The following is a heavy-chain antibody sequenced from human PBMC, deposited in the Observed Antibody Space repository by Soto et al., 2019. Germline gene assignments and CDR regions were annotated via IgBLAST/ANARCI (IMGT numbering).Heavy chain of an antibody. CDR2: IWYDGSNQ. J-gene: IGHJ5*02. Sequence: QVQLVESGGGVVQPGRSLRLSCAASGFTFSSFAMHWVRQAPGKGLEWVAVIWYDGSNQEYADSVKGRFTISRDNSKNTLYLQMKSLRGEDTAVYHCAKAGAYCSGGSCYGHNWLDPWGQGTLVTVSS. D-gene: IGHD2-15*01. V-gene: IGHV3-33*06. CDR1: GFTFSSFA. CDR3: AKAGAYCSGGSCYGHNWLDP.